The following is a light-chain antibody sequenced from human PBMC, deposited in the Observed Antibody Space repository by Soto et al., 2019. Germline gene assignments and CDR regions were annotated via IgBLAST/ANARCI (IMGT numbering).Light chain of an antibody. Sequence: EIVLTQSPGTLSLSPGERATLSCRASQSVGTRFLAWYQQIPGQAPRLLIYGASSRATGIPDRFSGSGSGTDFSLTISRLEPEDFAVYYCQHYGRSPGLFTFGPGTKVDIK. V-gene: IGKV3-20*01. CDR2: GAS. CDR1: QSVGTRF. CDR3: QHYGRSPGLFT. J-gene: IGKJ3*01.